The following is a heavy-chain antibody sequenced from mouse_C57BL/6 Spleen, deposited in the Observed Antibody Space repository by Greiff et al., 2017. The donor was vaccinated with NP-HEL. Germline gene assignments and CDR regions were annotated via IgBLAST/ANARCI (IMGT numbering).Heavy chain of an antibody. V-gene: IGHV2-5*01. Sequence: QVQLKQSGPGLVQPSQSLSITCTVSGFSLTSYGVHWVRQSPGKGLEWLGVIWRGGSTDYNAAFMSRLSITKDNSKSQVFSKMNSLQADDTAIYYCAIYSNPYYYAMDYWGQGTSVTVSS. CDR3: AIYSNPYYYAMDY. CDR1: GFSLTSYG. J-gene: IGHJ4*01. CDR2: IWRGGST. D-gene: IGHD2-5*01.